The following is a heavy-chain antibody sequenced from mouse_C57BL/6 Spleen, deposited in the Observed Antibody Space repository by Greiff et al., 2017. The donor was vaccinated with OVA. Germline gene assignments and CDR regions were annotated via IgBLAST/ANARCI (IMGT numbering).Heavy chain of an antibody. Sequence: EVKLMESGGGLVKPGGSLKLSCAASGFTFSDYGMHWVRQAPEKGLEWVAYISSGSSTIYYADTVKGRFTISRDNAKNTLFLQVTSLRSEDTAMYYCAGGDFDYWGQGTTLTVSS. CDR3: AGGDFDY. CDR1: GFTFSDYG. V-gene: IGHV5-17*01. J-gene: IGHJ2*01. CDR2: ISSGSSTI.